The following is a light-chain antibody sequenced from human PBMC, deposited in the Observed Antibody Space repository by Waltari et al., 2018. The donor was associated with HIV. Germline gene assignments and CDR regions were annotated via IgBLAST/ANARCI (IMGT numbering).Light chain of an antibody. CDR1: QSVDSD. V-gene: IGKV3-15*01. CDR2: DAS. Sequence: DIVMTQFPATLSVSPGGRATLSCRASQSVDSDLAWYQHKPGQPPRLLIYDASTRAPGIPARFSARRSGTDFTLTITSRQPEDAAIYICQQYSYWPPCTFGQGTKVEIK. CDR3: QQYSYWPPCT. J-gene: IGKJ2*02.